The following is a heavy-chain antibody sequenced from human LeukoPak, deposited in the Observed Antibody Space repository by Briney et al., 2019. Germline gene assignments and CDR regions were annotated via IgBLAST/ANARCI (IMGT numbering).Heavy chain of an antibody. J-gene: IGHJ4*02. V-gene: IGHV4-39*07. CDR1: GGSISSSSYY. CDR3: ARDSITMVRGVIFFDY. Sequence: SETLSLTCTVSGGSISSSSYYWGWIRQPPGKGLEWIGSIYYSGSTYYNPSLKSRVTISVDTSKNQFSLKLSSVTAADTAVYYCARDSITMVRGVIFFDYWGQGTLVTVSS. CDR2: IYYSGST. D-gene: IGHD3-10*01.